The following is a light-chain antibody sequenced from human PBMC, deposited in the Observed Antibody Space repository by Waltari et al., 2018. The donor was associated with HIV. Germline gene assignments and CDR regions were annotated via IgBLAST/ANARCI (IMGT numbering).Light chain of an antibody. V-gene: IGLV2-8*01. CDR1: SSDFGGYNY. J-gene: IGLJ3*02. CDR3: SSYAGSNNWV. Sequence: QSALTQPPSASGSPGQSVTISCTGTSSDFGGYNYVPWYQQHPGEAPKLMIYEVSKRPSGVPDRFSGSKSGNTASLTVSGLQAEDEADYYCSSYAGSNNWVFGGGTKLTVL. CDR2: EVS.